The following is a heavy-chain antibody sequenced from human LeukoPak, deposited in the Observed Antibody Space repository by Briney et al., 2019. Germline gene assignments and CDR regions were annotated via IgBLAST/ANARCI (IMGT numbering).Heavy chain of an antibody. CDR3: AKLGSSWYYFDY. Sequence: GGSLRLACAASEFTFSSYDMIWVRQAPGKGLEWVSDISGSGGITNYADSVKGRFIISRDSSKETLDLQMNSLRVEDTAVYYCAKLGSSWYYFDYWGQGTLVTVSS. CDR1: EFTFSSYD. D-gene: IGHD6-13*01. J-gene: IGHJ4*02. CDR2: ISGSGGIT. V-gene: IGHV3-23*01.